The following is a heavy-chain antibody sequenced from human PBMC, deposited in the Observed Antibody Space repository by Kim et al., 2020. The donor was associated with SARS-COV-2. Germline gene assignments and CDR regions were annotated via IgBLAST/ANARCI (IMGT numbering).Heavy chain of an antibody. CDR2: ISYDGSNK. J-gene: IGHJ4*02. D-gene: IGHD2-15*01. Sequence: GGSLRLSCAASGFTFSSYGMHWVRQAPGKGLEWVAVISYDGSNKYYADSVKGRFTISRDNSKNTLYLQMNSLRAEDTAVYYCAKDSGGFSSRGTPTLQYYFDYWGQGTLVTVSS. V-gene: IGHV3-30*18. CDR3: AKDSGGFSSRGTPTLQYYFDY. CDR1: GFTFSSYG.